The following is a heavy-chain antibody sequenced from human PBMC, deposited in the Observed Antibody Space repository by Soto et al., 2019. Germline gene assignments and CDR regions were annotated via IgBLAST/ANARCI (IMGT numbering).Heavy chain of an antibody. V-gene: IGHV4-59*08. D-gene: IGHD4-17*01. CDR3: ARSPRFTFYEAVTNKIYN. Sequence: PSETLSLTCTVSGGSISSYYWCCILQPPGKGLEWIGYIYYSGSTNYNPSLKSRVTISVDTSKNQFSLKLSSVTAADTAVYYCARSPRFTFYEAVTNKIYNRAQRTLVTVS. CDR1: GGSISSYY. CDR2: IYYSGST. J-gene: IGHJ4*01.